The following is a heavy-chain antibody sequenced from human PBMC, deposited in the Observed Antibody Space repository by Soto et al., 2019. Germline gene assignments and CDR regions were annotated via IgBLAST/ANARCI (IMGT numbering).Heavy chain of an antibody. V-gene: IGHV1-3*01. CDR2: ISAGNGNT. J-gene: IGHJ3*02. CDR3: ARPNDYGNFDI. Sequence: QVPLVQSGAEVKKPGASVKVSCKASGYTFTNYIIHWVRQAPGQRLEWMGWISAGNGNTRYAQKFLGRVTITRDTSASTTYMELSRLRSEDTAVYYCARPNDYGNFDIWGQGTIVTVSS. D-gene: IGHD4-17*01. CDR1: GYTFTNYI.